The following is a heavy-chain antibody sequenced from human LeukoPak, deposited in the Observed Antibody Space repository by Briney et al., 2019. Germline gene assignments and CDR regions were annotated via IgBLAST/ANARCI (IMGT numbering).Heavy chain of an antibody. CDR2: IYPGDSDT. V-gene: IGHV5-51*01. J-gene: IGHJ4*02. D-gene: IGHD2-15*01. CDR1: GYSVTSYW. CDR3: ARHTYCSGGSCYFDF. Sequence: GESLKISCQASGYSVTSYWIGWVRQKPGKGLEWMGIIYPGDSDTRYSLSFQGQVTFSADKSISTAYLQWSSLQASDAAVYYCARHTYCSGGSCYFDFWGQGTLVTVSS.